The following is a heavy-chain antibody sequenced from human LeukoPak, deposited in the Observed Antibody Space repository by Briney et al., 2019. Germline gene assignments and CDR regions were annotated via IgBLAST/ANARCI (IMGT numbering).Heavy chain of an antibody. D-gene: IGHD6-19*01. CDR1: GYHFTSYW. CDR3: ARHVPVAVAGTIDY. Sequence: ESLKLSCKCSGYHFTSYWLGWVRQMPGKGLEWMGIIYPGDSDTRYSPSFQGQVTISADKSISTAYLQWSSLKASDTAMYYCARHVPVAVAGTIDYWGQGTLVTVSS. CDR2: IYPGDSDT. V-gene: IGHV5-51*01. J-gene: IGHJ4*02.